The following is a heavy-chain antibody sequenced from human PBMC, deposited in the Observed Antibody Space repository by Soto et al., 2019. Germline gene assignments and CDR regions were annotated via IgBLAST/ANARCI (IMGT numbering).Heavy chain of an antibody. CDR2: IYPGDSDT. D-gene: IGHD2-8*01. V-gene: IGHV5-51*01. Sequence: LKISCTGVGYSFTSYWIGWVRQMPGKGLEWMGTIYPGDSDTRYSPSFQGQVTISADKSITTAYLQWSSLKASDTAMYYCARGYCTTSICDPWFDPWGQGTLVTVSS. J-gene: IGHJ5*02. CDR1: GYSFTSYW. CDR3: ARGYCTTSICDPWFDP.